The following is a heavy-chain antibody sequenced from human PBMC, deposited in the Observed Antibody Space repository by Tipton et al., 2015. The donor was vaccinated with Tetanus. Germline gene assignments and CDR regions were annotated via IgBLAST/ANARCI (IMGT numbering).Heavy chain of an antibody. CDR1: GYTFSIYA. CDR2: ISADTDNT. CDR3: ARGPLRGSPRWFDP. J-gene: IGHJ5*02. Sequence: QLVQSGAEVKKPGASVKVSCEASGYTFSIYAIGWVRQAPGQGLEWVGWISADTDNTNYAQKFHGRVTMTTDASTSTAYMELRSLRSDDTAVYYCARGPLRGSPRWFDPWGQGTLVTVSS. V-gene: IGHV1-18*01.